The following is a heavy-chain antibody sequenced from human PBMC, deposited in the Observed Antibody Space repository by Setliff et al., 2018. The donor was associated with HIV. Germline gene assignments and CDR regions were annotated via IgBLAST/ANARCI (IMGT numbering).Heavy chain of an antibody. CDR2: ISSSGNT. V-gene: IGHV4-39*01. Sequence: PSETLSLTCTVSGGSISSTSYYWGWIRQPPGTGLEWIGSISSSGNTYYNPSLKSRVTTSVDTPKNQFSLKLNSVTAADTAVYYCEVAGQWGQGTLVTVSS. D-gene: IGHD6-19*01. CDR3: EVAGQ. CDR1: GGSISSTSYY. J-gene: IGHJ4*02.